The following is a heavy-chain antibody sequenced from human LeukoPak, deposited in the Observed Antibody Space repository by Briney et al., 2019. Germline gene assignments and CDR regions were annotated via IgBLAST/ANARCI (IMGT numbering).Heavy chain of an antibody. J-gene: IGHJ4*02. CDR3: ARGRELLSTYYFDY. CDR2: IIPIFGTA. Sequence: SVKASCKASGGTFSSYAISWVRQAPGQGLEWMGGIIPIFGTANYAQKFQGRVTITTDESTSTVYMELSSLRSEDTAVYYCARGRELLSTYYFDYWGQGTLVTVSS. CDR1: GGTFSSYA. D-gene: IGHD1-26*01. V-gene: IGHV1-69*05.